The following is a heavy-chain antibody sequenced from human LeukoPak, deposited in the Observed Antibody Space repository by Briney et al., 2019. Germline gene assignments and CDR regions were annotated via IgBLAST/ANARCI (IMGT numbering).Heavy chain of an antibody. CDR1: GGSISSSSYY. J-gene: IGHJ4*02. D-gene: IGHD7-27*01. CDR3: ARGSGLGIVTGPLGAPKTFDY. V-gene: IGHV4-39*01. Sequence: SETLSLTCTVSGGSISSSSYYWGWIRQPPGKGLEWIGSIYYSGSTYYNPSLKSRVTISVDTSKNQFSLKLSSVTAADTAVYYCARGSGLGIVTGPLGAPKTFDYWGQGTLVTVSS. CDR2: IYYSGST.